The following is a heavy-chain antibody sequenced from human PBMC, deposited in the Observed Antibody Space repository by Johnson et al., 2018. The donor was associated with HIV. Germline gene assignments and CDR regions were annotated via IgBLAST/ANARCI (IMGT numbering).Heavy chain of an antibody. J-gene: IGHJ3*02. Sequence: QVQLVESGGGVVQPGGSLRLSCAASGFTFSSYGMHWVRQAPGKGLEWVAFIRYDGSNKYYADSVKGRFTISRDNSKNTLYLQMNSLRAEDTAVYYCARGSRYTYDNDDAHLLHAFDIRGQGTVVTVSS. CDR1: GFTFSSYG. CDR3: ARGSRYTYDNDDAHLLHAFDI. V-gene: IGHV3-30*02. D-gene: IGHD3-22*01. CDR2: IRYDGSNK.